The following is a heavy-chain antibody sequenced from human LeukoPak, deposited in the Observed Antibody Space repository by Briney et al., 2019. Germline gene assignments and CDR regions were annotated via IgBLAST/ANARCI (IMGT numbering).Heavy chain of an antibody. J-gene: IGHJ6*03. V-gene: IGHV1-69*06. Sequence: SVKVSCKASGGTFSSYAISWVRQAPGQGLEWMGGIIPIFGTANYAQKFQGRVTITADKSTSTAYMELSSLRSEDTAVYYCARGSPSKGPAGTYWGYYYYYMDVWGKGTTVTVSS. D-gene: IGHD6-13*01. CDR1: GGTFSSYA. CDR3: ARGSPSKGPAGTYWGYYYYYMDV. CDR2: IIPIFGTA.